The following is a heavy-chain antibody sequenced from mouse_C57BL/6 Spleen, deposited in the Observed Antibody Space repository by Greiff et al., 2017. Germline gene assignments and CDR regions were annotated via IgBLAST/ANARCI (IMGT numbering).Heavy chain of an antibody. D-gene: IGHD2-13*01. J-gene: IGHJ2*01. V-gene: IGHV1-81*01. CDR1: GYTFTSYG. Sequence: QVQLQQSGAELVRPGASVKLSCKASGYTFTSYGISWVKQRTGQGLEWIGEIYPRSGCTNYNEKFKGKATLTADKSSSTAYMELRSLTSEDTAVYYCARGRDTGDYYLDYWGQGTTLTVSS. CDR3: ARGRDTGDYYLDY. CDR2: IYPRSGCT.